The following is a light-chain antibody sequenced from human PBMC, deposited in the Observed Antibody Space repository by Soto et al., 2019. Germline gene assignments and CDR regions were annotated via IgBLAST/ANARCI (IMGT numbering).Light chain of an antibody. CDR1: QRVSSN. CDR3: QQYNNWHPWT. Sequence: EIVMTQSPATLSVSPGERATLSCRASQRVSSNLAWYQQKPGQAPRLLIYGASTRATGIPARFSGSGSGTEFTLTISSLQSEDLAVYYCQQYNNWHPWTFGQGTKVEIK. V-gene: IGKV3-15*01. CDR2: GAS. J-gene: IGKJ1*01.